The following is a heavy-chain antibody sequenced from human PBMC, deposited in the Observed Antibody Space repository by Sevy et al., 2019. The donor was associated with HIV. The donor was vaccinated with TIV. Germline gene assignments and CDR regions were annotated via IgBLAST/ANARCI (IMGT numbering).Heavy chain of an antibody. CDR3: ARNRVLGPGVDVFDI. V-gene: IGHV4-59*01. CDR2: IHYSENT. D-gene: IGHD2-8*01. J-gene: IGHJ3*02. Sequence: SETLSLTCSVSGDSLTGYYWSWIRQSPGKGLEWIGYIHYSENTKYNPSFKSRVLISIGSSNNQFSLRLTSVTAEDTAGYFCARNRVLGPGVDVFDIWGQGTQVTVSS. CDR1: GDSLTGYY.